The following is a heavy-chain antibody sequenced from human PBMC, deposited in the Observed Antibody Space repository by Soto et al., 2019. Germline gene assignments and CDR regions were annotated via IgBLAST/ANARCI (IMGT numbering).Heavy chain of an antibody. J-gene: IGHJ6*02. V-gene: IGHV4-61*01. CDR3: ARVGTSCHSGGCYYYYGLGL. Sequence: QVRLQESGPGLVKPSETLSLSCLVSGDSVGNGPYYWSWIWQPPGKGLEWIGYIYYSGSTNLNPSLESRVNISIDTSKNQFSLKLRSVTAADAAVYFCARVGTSCHSGGCYYYYGLGLWGQGTTVAISS. CDR1: GDSVGNGPYY. CDR2: IYYSGST. D-gene: IGHD1-26*01.